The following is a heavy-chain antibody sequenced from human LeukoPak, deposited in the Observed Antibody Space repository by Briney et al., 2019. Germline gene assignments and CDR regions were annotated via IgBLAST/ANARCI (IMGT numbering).Heavy chain of an antibody. V-gene: IGHV1-69*05. J-gene: IGHJ6*03. CDR1: GGTFSSHA. D-gene: IGHD2-2*01. CDR3: ARGLQYQLLKALGYYYMDV. Sequence: ASVKVSCKASGGTFSSHAIAWVRQAPGQGPEWMGGIIPISGTANYAQKFQGRVTISTDESTSTAYMELTSLTSDDTAVYYCARGLQYQLLKALGYYYMDVWGEGTTVTVSS. CDR2: IIPISGTA.